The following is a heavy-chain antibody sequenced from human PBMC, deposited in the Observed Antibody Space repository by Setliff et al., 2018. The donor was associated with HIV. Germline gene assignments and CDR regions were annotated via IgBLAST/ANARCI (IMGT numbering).Heavy chain of an antibody. D-gene: IGHD1-26*01. J-gene: IGHJ6*03. Sequence: PSETLSLTCTVSGGSINSYYWSWIRQPAGKGLEWIGRIYTSGSANYNPSLKSRVTMSVDTSKNQFSLKLTSATAADTAVYYCARELMWRGALHYFYYMDVWGEGTTVTVSS. CDR2: IYTSGSA. CDR3: ARELMWRGALHYFYYMDV. CDR1: GGSINSYY. V-gene: IGHV4-4*07.